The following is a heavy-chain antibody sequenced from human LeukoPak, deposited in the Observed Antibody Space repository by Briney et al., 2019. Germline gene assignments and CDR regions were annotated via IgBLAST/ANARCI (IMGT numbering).Heavy chain of an antibody. Sequence: GGSLRLSCAASGFDFDNYWMTWVRQAPGKGLEWVANMNQDGSGQYYVDSVKGRFTISRDNGKKSLYLQMNSLRAEDTAVYYCSRGQGSAYWGQGTLVTVSS. D-gene: IGHD3-10*01. CDR1: GFDFDNYW. J-gene: IGHJ4*02. V-gene: IGHV3-7*04. CDR3: SRGQGSAY. CDR2: MNQDGSGQ.